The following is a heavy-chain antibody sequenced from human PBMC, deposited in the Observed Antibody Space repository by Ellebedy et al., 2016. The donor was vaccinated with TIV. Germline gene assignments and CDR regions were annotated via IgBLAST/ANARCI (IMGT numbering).Heavy chain of an antibody. J-gene: IGHJ4*02. CDR2: ITSSSSYI. D-gene: IGHD1-14*01. CDR1: GFIFSTYS. CDR3: ARGSVTVTSITPFDS. V-gene: IGHV3-21*01. Sequence: GESLKISCAASGFIFSTYSMNWVRQTPGRGLEWVSSITSSSSYIYYADSVKGRFTISRDNSKNSLYLQMNSLRVEDTAVYYCARGSVTVTSITPFDSWGQGTLVTVSS.